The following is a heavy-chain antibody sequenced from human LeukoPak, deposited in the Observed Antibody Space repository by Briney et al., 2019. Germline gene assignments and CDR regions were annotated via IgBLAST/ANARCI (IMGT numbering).Heavy chain of an antibody. CDR1: GYTFTSYG. V-gene: IGHV1-18*01. Sequence: ASVKVSCKASGYTFTSYGISWVRQAPGQGLEWMGWISAYNGNTNCAQKLQGRVTMTTDTSTSTAYMELRSLRSDDTAVYYCARVWSPPYTSSWPYYFDYWGQGTLVTVSS. J-gene: IGHJ4*02. D-gene: IGHD6-13*01. CDR2: ISAYNGNT. CDR3: ARVWSPPYTSSWPYYFDY.